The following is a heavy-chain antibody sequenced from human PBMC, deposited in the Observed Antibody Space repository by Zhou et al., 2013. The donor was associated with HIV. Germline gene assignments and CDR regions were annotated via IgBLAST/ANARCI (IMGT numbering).Heavy chain of an antibody. CDR3: ARDQYGDYVGYYYYGMDV. D-gene: IGHD4-17*01. J-gene: IGHJ6*02. V-gene: IGHV1-69*13. Sequence: QVQLVQSGAEVKKPGSSVKVSCKASGGTFSSYAISWVRQAPGQGLEWMGRIIPIFGTANYAQKFQGRVTITADESTSTAYMELSSLRSEDTAVYYCARDQYGDYVGYYYYGMDVWGQGTTVTVSS. CDR2: IIPIFGTA. CDR1: GGTFSSYA.